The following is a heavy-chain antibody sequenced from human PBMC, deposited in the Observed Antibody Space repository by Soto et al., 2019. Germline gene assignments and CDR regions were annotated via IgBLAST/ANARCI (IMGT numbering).Heavy chain of an antibody. CDR2: IYYSGST. D-gene: IGHD6-13*01. J-gene: IGHJ4*02. CDR1: GGSISSSSYY. Sequence: QLQLQESGPGLVKPSDTLSLTCTVSGGSISSSSYYWGWIRQPPGKGLEWIGSIYYSGSTYYNPSLKSRVTISVDTSRNQFSLTLSSVTAADTAVYYCARRGSSSWYGYWGQGTLVTVSS. V-gene: IGHV4-39*01. CDR3: ARRGSSSWYGY.